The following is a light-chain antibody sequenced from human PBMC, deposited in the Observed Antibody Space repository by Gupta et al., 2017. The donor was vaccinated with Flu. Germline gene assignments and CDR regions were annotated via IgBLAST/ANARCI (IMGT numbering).Light chain of an antibody. CDR1: QSIGTD. Sequence: SPASLSAPVGGRVTITCRASQSIGTDLRWIQHKPGGAPRLLISEASTLRSRVSSRFSGGGSGTTFTLTINHLQADDVATYFCQQSYTFPYVFGQGTKLEIK. CDR2: EAS. V-gene: IGKV1-39*01. J-gene: IGKJ2*01. CDR3: QQSYTFPYV.